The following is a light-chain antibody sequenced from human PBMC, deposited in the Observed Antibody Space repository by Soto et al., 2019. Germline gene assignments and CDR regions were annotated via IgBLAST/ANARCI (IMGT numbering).Light chain of an antibody. V-gene: IGLV1-51*01. CDR1: SSNIGRNS. Sequence: QSVLTQLPSVSAAPGQKVTISCSGGSSNIGRNSVSWYQQLPGTAPKLLIYDSNKRASGIPDRLSGSKSGTSATLAITGLQTGDEADYYCGTWDSSLNAYVFGTGTKVTVL. CDR3: GTWDSSLNAYV. J-gene: IGLJ1*01. CDR2: DSN.